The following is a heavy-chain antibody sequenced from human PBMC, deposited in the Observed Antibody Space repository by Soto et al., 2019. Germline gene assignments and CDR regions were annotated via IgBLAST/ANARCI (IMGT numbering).Heavy chain of an antibody. J-gene: IGHJ6*03. CDR1: GFTVSSNY. D-gene: IGHD1-1*01. Sequence: GGSLRLSCAASGFTVSSNYMSWVRQAPGKGLEWVSVIYSGGSTYYADSVKGRFTISRDNSKNTLYLQMNSLRAEDTAVYYCARVRESTNYYYYYMDVWGKGTTVTVSS. CDR2: IYSGGST. V-gene: IGHV3-66*01. CDR3: ARVRESTNYYYYYMDV.